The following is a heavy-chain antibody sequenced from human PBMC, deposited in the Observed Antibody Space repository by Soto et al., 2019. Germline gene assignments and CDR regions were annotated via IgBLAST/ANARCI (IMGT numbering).Heavy chain of an antibody. V-gene: IGHV1-69*13. D-gene: IGHD6-19*01. Sequence: ASVKVSCKASGGTFSGYAISWVRQAPGQGLEWMGGIIPMFRTPNYAQKFQGRVTIAADESTSTAYMELTSLRSEDTAVYYCARTNHQNSAYSSSWGFDPWGQGTLVTVSS. CDR2: IIPMFRTP. CDR3: ARTNHQNSAYSSSWGFDP. J-gene: IGHJ5*02. CDR1: GGTFSGYA.